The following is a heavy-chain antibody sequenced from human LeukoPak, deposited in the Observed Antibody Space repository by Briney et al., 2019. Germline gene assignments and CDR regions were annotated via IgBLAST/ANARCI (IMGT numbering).Heavy chain of an antibody. J-gene: IGHJ6*02. Sequence: GGSLRLSCAASGFTFSSYGMHWVRQAPGKGLEWVAVISYDGSNKYYADSVKGRFTISRDNSKNTLYLQMNSLRAEDTAVYYCARATTARSYGMDVWGQGTTVTVSS. D-gene: IGHD4-17*01. CDR3: ARATTARSYGMDV. CDR2: ISYDGSNK. V-gene: IGHV3-30*03. CDR1: GFTFSSYG.